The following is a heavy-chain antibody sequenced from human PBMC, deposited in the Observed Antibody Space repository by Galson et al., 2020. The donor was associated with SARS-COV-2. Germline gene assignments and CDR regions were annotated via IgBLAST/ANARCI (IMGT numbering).Heavy chain of an antibody. CDR3: ARGAEERRIIVGVPYYYSYSDV. J-gene: IGHJ6*03. CDR2: INNRGST. Sequence: SETLSLTCAVYGGSFRNYYWTWIRQSPEKGLEWLGEINNRGSTNYNPSLKSRVAMSVDASKNQFSLSLSSVNAADTAVYYCARGAEERRIIVGVPYYYSYSDVWGSGTSVTVSS. D-gene: IGHD1-26*01. V-gene: IGHV4-34*01. CDR1: GGSFRNYY.